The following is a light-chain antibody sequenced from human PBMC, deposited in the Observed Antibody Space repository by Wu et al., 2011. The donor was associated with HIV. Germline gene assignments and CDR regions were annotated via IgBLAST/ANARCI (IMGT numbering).Light chain of an antibody. CDR1: QSVSSSY. V-gene: IGKV3D-20*02. CDR3: QQRDDWPLI. J-gene: IGKJ5*01. Sequence: TLSCRASQSVSSSYLAWYQQRPGHGSQTPHLFCSNRATDVSSRFSGSGSGTDFTLTISSLEPEDFGIYYCQQRDDWPLIFGQGTRLELK. CDR2: CS.